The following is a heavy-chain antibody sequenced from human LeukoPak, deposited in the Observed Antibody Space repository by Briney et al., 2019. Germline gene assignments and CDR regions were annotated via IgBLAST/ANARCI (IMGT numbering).Heavy chain of an antibody. CDR1: GFTFSSYW. CDR3: ASISVNFGEVFGMDV. Sequence: GGSLRLSCAASGFTFSSYWMSWVRQAPGKGLEWVANIKQDGSQKYYVDSVKGRFTISRDNAKNSLYLQMTSLRAEDTAVYYCASISVNFGEVFGMDVWGQGTTVTVSS. V-gene: IGHV3-7*01. J-gene: IGHJ6*02. D-gene: IGHD3-3*01. CDR2: IKQDGSQK.